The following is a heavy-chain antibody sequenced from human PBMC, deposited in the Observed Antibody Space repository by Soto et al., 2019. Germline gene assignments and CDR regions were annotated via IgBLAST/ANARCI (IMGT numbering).Heavy chain of an antibody. V-gene: IGHV3-73*01. CDR2: TRSKAHSYAT. CDR1: GFSFSDSA. Sequence: PGGSLRLSCAASGFSFSDSAIHWFRQASGKGLEWVGRTRSKAHSYATAFAASVKGRFTISRDDSKNTVYLQMNSLKTEDTAVYYCTRHTVDYWGQGTLVTVS. CDR3: TRHTVDY. J-gene: IGHJ4*02. D-gene: IGHD4-4*01.